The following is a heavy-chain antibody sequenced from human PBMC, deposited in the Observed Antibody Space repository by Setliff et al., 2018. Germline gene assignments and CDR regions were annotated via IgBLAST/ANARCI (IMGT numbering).Heavy chain of an antibody. CDR3: VRDRTAYSYGLDV. D-gene: IGHD5-18*01. CDR1: GGSISGYY. CDR2: IYVTEST. V-gene: IGHV4-4*07. Sequence: PSETLSLTCTVSGGSISGYYWSWIRQPAGKGLEWIGRIYVTESTKYNPSLKTRVTMSVDTSKNQFALNLTSVTAADTAVYYCVRDRTAYSYGLDVWGQGTTVTVS. J-gene: IGHJ6*02.